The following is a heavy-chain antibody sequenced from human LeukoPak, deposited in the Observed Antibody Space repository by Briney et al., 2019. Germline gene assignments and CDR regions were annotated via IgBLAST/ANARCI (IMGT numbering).Heavy chain of an antibody. D-gene: IGHD3-10*01. CDR2: IYPRDSDT. CDR3: ARHSDVIGAI. J-gene: IGHJ4*02. CDR1: GYTFTHQW. Sequence: GESLKISCKASGYTFTHQWIGWVRQKSGSGPEWMGIIYPRDSDTRYSPSFQGHVTISADTSINTAYLEWSRLEASDTAIYYCARHSDVIGAIWGQGTLVTVSS. V-gene: IGHV5-51*01.